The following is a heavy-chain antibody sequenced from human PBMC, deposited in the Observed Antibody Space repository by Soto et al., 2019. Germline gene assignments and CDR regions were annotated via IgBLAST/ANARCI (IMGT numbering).Heavy chain of an antibody. CDR2: INSDGSST. CDR3: ASCVTTSDWYFDL. CDR1: GFSFSSYW. D-gene: IGHD4-17*01. V-gene: IGHV3-74*01. Sequence: EVQLVESGGGLVQPGGSLRLSCAASGFSFSSYWMHWVRQAPGKGLVWVSRINSDGSSTSYADSVKGRFTNSRDNAKNTLYLQMNSLRAEDTAVYYCASCVTTSDWYFDLWGRGTLVTVSS. J-gene: IGHJ2*01.